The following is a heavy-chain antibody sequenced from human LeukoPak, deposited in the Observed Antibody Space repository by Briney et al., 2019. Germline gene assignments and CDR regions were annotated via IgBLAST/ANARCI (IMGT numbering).Heavy chain of an antibody. D-gene: IGHD3-3*01. CDR2: INTNTGNP. Sequence: ASVKVSCKASGYTFTSYAMNWVRQAPGQGLEWMGWINTNTGNPTYAQGFTGRFVFSLDTSVSTAYLQISSLKAEDTAVYYCARSKLTYYDFWSGYYDYWGQGTLVTVSS. V-gene: IGHV7-4-1*02. CDR3: ARSKLTYYDFWSGYYDY. J-gene: IGHJ4*02. CDR1: GYTFTSYA.